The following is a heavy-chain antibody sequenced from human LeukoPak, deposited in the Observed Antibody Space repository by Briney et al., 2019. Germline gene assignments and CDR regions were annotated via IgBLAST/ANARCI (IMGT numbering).Heavy chain of an antibody. J-gene: IGHJ5*02. CDR2: INHSGST. D-gene: IGHD6-13*01. CDR1: GGSFSGYY. V-gene: IGHV4-34*01. Sequence: PSETLSLTCAVSGGSFSGYYWSWIRQPPGKGLEWIGEINHSGSTNYNPSLKSRVTISVDTSKNQFSLKLSSVTAADTAVYYCARAYSSSWYDSGLFDPWGQGTLVTVSS. CDR3: ARAYSSSWYDSGLFDP.